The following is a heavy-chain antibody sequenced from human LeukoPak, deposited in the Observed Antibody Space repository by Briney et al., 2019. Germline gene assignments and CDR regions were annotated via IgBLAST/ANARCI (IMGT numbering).Heavy chain of an antibody. D-gene: IGHD6-13*01. J-gene: IGHJ5*02. CDR1: GYSISSGYF. CDR3: ARAYSSSWYFNWFDP. V-gene: IGHV4-38-2*02. Sequence: SETLSLTCTVSGYSISSGYFWGWIRQPPGKGLEWIGTIYNSGSTYYNASLESRVTISVDTSKNQFSLKLSSVAAADTAVYYCARAYSSSWYFNWFDPWGQGTLVTVSS. CDR2: IYNSGST.